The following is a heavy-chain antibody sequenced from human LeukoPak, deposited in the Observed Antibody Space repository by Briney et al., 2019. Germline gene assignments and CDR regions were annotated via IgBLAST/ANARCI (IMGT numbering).Heavy chain of an antibody. CDR3: ARAPYYYDSSGYSSYFDY. CDR1: GFAFRTYA. CDR2: ISGSGDKT. D-gene: IGHD3-22*01. V-gene: IGHV3-23*01. Sequence: GGSLRLSCAASGFAFRTYAMSWVRQAPGKGLEGVSAISGSGDKTFYAESVRGRLTISRDNSRNTLYLQMNSLRAEDTAVYYCARAPYYYDSSGYSSYFDYWGQGTLVTVSS. J-gene: IGHJ4*02.